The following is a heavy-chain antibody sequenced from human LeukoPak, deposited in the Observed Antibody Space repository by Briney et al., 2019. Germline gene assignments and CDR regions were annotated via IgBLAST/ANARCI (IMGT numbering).Heavy chain of an antibody. V-gene: IGHV3-48*02. CDR1: GFTFSSYA. Sequence: GGSLRLSCAASGFTFSSYAMSWVRQAPGKGLEWVSYISSSSSTIYYADSVKGRFTIPRDNAKNSLYLQMNSLRDEDTAVYYCARDRANSGSYYWDYWGQGTLVTVSS. D-gene: IGHD1-26*01. CDR2: ISSSSSTI. J-gene: IGHJ4*02. CDR3: ARDRANSGSYYWDY.